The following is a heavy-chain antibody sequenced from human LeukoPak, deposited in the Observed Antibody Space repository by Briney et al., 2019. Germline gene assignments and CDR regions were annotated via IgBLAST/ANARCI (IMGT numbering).Heavy chain of an antibody. CDR2: IYYSGST. V-gene: IGHV4-39*01. D-gene: IGHD3-3*01. J-gene: IGHJ5*02. CDR1: GGSISSSSYY. Sequence: SETRSLTCTVSGGSISSSSYYWGWIRQPPGKGLEWIGSIYYSGSTYYNPSLKSRVTISVDTSKNQFSLKLSSVTAADTAVYYCARLTYYDPAGFDPWGQGTLVTVSS. CDR3: ARLTYYDPAGFDP.